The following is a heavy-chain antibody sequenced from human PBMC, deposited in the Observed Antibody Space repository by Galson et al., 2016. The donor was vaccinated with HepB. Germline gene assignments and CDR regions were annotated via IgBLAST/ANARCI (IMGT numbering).Heavy chain of an antibody. CDR1: GDSISSYY. D-gene: IGHD5-12*01. CDR3: AREVASRFDY. Sequence: SETLSLTCTVSGDSISSYYWTWIRQPPGKGLEWIGYVYYTGSTKYNPSLRSPVSISVDTPKNQFSLKLSSVTAADTAVYYCAREVASRFDYRGQGILVSVSS. J-gene: IGHJ4*02. V-gene: IGHV4-59*01. CDR2: VYYTGST.